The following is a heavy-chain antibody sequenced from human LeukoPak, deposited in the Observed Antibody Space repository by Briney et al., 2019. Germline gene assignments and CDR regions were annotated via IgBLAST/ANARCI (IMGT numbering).Heavy chain of an antibody. V-gene: IGHV3-21*01. CDR2: ISTSSSYI. CDR3: ARDPTIAVTGTPNNWFDP. CDR1: GFTFSSYS. Sequence: GGSLRLSCAASGFTFSSYSMNWVRQAPGKGLEWVSFISTSSSYIHNADSVKGRFTISRDNAKNSLYLQMNSLRAEDTAVYYCARDPTIAVTGTPNNWFDPWGQGTLVTVSS. J-gene: IGHJ5*02. D-gene: IGHD6-19*01.